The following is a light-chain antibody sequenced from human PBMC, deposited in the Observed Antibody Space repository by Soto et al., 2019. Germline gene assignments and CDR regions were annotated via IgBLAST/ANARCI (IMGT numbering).Light chain of an antibody. J-gene: IGKJ4*01. V-gene: IGKV3-15*01. CDR2: DTS. Sequence: EVGRSQSPATLSASPGEGATLSCRARQGIGDTLDWYQHKPGQTPRLLIYDTSTRATGGPTRFSCSRSGAEFTLTVNSLQSYYFSVYSSQPYPNWPLTFGRVTKV. CDR3: QPYPNWPLT. CDR1: QGIGDT.